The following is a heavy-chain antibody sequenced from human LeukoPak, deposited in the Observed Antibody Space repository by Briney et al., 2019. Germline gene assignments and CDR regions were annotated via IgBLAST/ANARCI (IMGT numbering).Heavy chain of an antibody. Sequence: PSETLSLTCAVYGGSFSGYYWSWIRQPPGKGLEWIGEINHSGSTNYNPSLKSRVTISVDTSKNQFPLKLSSVTAADTAVYYCARGIYDSSGYEFDYWGQGTLVTVSS. D-gene: IGHD3-22*01. CDR2: INHSGST. J-gene: IGHJ4*02. CDR3: ARGIYDSSGYEFDY. CDR1: GGSFSGYY. V-gene: IGHV4-34*01.